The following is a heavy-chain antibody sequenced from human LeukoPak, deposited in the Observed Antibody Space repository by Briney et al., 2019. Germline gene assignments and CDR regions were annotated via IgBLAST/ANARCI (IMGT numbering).Heavy chain of an antibody. D-gene: IGHD2-21*02. CDR1: GASSSNYY. CDR2: TTHDGRT. J-gene: IGHJ4*02. CDR3: APIYGDFSDFDY. Sequence: PSETLSLICGVYGASSSNYYWNWIRQPPGKGLEWIGETTHDGRTNYSPSLRGRATISGDTSKSQFSLKLYSVTAADTAVYYCAPIYGDFSDFDYWGLGTLVTVSS. V-gene: IGHV4-34*01.